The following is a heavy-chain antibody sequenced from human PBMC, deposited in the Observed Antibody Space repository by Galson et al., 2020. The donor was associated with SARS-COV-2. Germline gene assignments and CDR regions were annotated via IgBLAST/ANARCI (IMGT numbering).Heavy chain of an antibody. CDR3: AKVARIAVAGTFLYYFDY. CDR1: GFTFDDYA. Sequence: SLRLSCAASGFTFDDYAMHWVRQAPGKGLEWVSGISWNSGSIGYADSVKGRFTISRDNAKNSLCLQMNSLRAEDTALYYCAKVARIAVAGTFLYYFDYWGQGTLVTVSS. V-gene: IGHV3-9*01. CDR2: ISWNSGSI. J-gene: IGHJ4*02. D-gene: IGHD6-19*01.